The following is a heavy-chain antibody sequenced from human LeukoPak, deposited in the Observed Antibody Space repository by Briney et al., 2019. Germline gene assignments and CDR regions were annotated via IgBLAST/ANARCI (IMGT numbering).Heavy chain of an antibody. CDR1: GGSISSGSYY. V-gene: IGHV4-61*02. Sequence: PSETLSLTCTVSGGSISSGSYYWSWIRQPAGKGLEWIGRIYTSGSTNYNPSLKSRVTISVDTSKNQFSLKLSSVTAADTAVYYCARLRGYSYGYLDYWGQGTLVTVSS. CDR3: ARLRGYSYGYLDY. D-gene: IGHD5-18*01. J-gene: IGHJ4*02. CDR2: IYTSGST.